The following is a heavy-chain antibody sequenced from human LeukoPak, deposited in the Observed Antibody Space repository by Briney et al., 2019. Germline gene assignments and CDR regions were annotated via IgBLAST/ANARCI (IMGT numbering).Heavy chain of an antibody. CDR2: ISETI. CDR3: VREVGRPKTFYFDS. J-gene: IGHJ4*02. D-gene: IGHD3-16*01. Sequence: GGSLRLSCIASGFVFSRDNMSWVRQAPGKGLEWVAHISETIYYADSVQGRFTISRDNAKNSLYLQMSNLRVDDTAMYYCVREVGRPKTFYFDSWGRGTPVTVSS. V-gene: IGHV3-48*04. CDR1: GFVFSRDN.